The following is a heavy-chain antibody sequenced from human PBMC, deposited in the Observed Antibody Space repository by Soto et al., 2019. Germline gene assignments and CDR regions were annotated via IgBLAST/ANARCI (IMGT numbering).Heavy chain of an antibody. D-gene: IGHD3-3*01. V-gene: IGHV3-30*18. CDR2: ISYDGSNK. CDR1: GFTFSSYG. J-gene: IGHJ3*02. CDR3: AKDLRFLEWSYAFDI. Sequence: QVQLVESGGGVVQPGRSLRLSCAASGFTFSSYGMHWVRQAPGKGLEWVAVISYDGSNKYYADSVKGRFTISRDNSKNTLYLQMNSLRAEDTAVYYCAKDLRFLEWSYAFDICGQGTMVTVSS.